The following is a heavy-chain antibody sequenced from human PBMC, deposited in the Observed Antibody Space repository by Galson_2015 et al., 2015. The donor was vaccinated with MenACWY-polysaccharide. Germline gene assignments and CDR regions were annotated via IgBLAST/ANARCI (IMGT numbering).Heavy chain of an antibody. J-gene: IGHJ4*02. V-gene: IGHV3-23*01. CDR1: GFTFSSYA. CDR3: AKDWPGSSGWRTGGEFDY. D-gene: IGHD6-19*01. CDR2: ITSNGDNT. Sequence: SLRLSCAASGFTFSSYAMSWVRQAPGKGLDWVSSITSNGDNTYYADSVKGRFTISSDNSKNTLYLQMNSLRVEDTAVYYCAKDWPGSSGWRTGGEFDYWGQGILVTVSS.